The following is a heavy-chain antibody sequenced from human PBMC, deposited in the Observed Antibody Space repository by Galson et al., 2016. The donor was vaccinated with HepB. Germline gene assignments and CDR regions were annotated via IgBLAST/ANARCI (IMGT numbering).Heavy chain of an antibody. V-gene: IGHV3-64D*06. J-gene: IGHJ6*02. CDR2: ISSSGDNT. D-gene: IGHD2-15*01. Sequence: SLRLSCAASGFAFSTYSMHWVRQAPGRGLEHVSAISSSGDNTYHADSVKGTFTISRDNSKNMLYLQMSSLRPEDAAVYYCAKEMGYCYSNYHGIDVWGQGTTVTVS. CDR3: AKEMGYCYSNYHGIDV. CDR1: GFAFSTYS.